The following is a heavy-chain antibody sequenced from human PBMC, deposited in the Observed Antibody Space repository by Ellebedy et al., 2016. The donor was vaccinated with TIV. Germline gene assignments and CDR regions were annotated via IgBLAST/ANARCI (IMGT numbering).Heavy chain of an antibody. CDR3: ARDPVGVGPAFDV. J-gene: IGHJ3*01. CDR2: ITKSGGNT. Sequence: PGGSLRLSCAASGLTFSSHAMSWVRQAPGKGLEWVSSITKSGGNTYYADSVKGRFTISSDNYKDTLYLQMNSLRAADTAIYYCARDPVGVGPAFDVWGQGTMVTVSS. V-gene: IGHV3-23*01. CDR1: GLTFSSHA. D-gene: IGHD4-23*01.